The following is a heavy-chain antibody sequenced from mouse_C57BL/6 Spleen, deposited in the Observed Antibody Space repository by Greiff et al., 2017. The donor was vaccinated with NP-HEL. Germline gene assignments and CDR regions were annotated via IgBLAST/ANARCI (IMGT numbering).Heavy chain of an antibody. Sequence: VQVVESGPELVKPGASVKISCKASGYAFSSSWMNWVKQRPGKGLEWIGRIYPGEGDTNYNGKFKGKATLTADKSSSTAYMQLSSLTSEDSAVYFCARDYYLFDYWGQGTTLTVSS. CDR2: IYPGEGDT. J-gene: IGHJ2*01. CDR3: ARDYYLFDY. V-gene: IGHV1-82*01. CDR1: GYAFSSSW. D-gene: IGHD1-1*01.